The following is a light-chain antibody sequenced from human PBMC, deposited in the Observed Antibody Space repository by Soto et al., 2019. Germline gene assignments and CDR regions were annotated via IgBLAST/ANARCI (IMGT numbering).Light chain of an antibody. Sequence: EIRVSQSPCTLSLSTGERVTLSCRASQSVVNNALAWYQQKGGQAPRLLINDASSRATGIADRFSGSGSGTDFTLTISRVEPGDFALYYCHQYGSSPGTFGQGTRLAIK. CDR2: DAS. V-gene: IGKV3-20*01. CDR3: HQYGSSPGT. CDR1: QSVVNNA. J-gene: IGKJ5*01.